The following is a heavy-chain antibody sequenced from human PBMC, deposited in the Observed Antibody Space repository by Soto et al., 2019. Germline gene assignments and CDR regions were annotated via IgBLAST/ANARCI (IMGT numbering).Heavy chain of an antibody. J-gene: IGHJ6*02. V-gene: IGHV1-2*02. D-gene: IGHD1-1*01. CDR2: INPNSGGT. CDR3: AREEPPIYSYGLDV. CDR1: GYIFTGYH. Sequence: GASVKVSCKASGYIFTGYHMHWVRQAPGQGLEWMGWINPNSGGTKYAQKFQGRVTMTRDTSISTAYVELSSLRSDDTAVYYCAREEPPIYSYGLDVWGQATTVTFSS.